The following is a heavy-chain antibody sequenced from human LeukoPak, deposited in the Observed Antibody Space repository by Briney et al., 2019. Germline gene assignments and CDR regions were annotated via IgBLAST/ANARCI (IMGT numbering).Heavy chain of an antibody. Sequence: PSETLSLTCTVSGGSISSYYWSWIRQPPGKGLEWIGYIYYSGSTNYNPSLKSRVTISVDTSKNQFSLKLSSVTAADTAVYYCARGSPWIQLWWGFDPWGQGTLVTVSS. V-gene: IGHV4-59*01. CDR2: IYYSGST. CDR3: ARGSPWIQLWWGFDP. J-gene: IGHJ5*02. D-gene: IGHD5-18*01. CDR1: GGSISSYY.